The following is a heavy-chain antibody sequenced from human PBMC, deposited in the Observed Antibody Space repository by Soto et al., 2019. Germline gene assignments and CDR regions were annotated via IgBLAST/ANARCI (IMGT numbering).Heavy chain of an antibody. CDR3: ARGGSSEWQVALDI. V-gene: IGHV4-34*01. Sequence: QVQQQQWGAGLLKPSETLSLSCAVSAEYFSTYYWNWIHQSPGKGLEWIGEINHTGRNNYNPSLKSRVTMSIDMSKNQLSLRLTSVTAADTGVYYCARGGSSEWQVALDILGQGTMVTVSS. J-gene: IGHJ3*02. CDR1: AEYFSTYY. D-gene: IGHD6-19*01. CDR2: INHTGRN.